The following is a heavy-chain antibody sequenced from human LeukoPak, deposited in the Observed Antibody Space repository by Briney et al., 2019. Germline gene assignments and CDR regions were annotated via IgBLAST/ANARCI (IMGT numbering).Heavy chain of an antibody. CDR2: IIPIFGTA. CDR1: GGTFSSYA. Sequence: SVKVSCKASGGTFSSYAISWVRQAPGQGLEWMGRIIPIFGTANYAQKFQGRVTITTDESTSTAYMELSSLRSEDTAVYYCARSFSSGWYGGFDCWGQGTLVTVSS. CDR3: ARSFSSGWYGGFDC. V-gene: IGHV1-69*05. J-gene: IGHJ4*02. D-gene: IGHD6-19*01.